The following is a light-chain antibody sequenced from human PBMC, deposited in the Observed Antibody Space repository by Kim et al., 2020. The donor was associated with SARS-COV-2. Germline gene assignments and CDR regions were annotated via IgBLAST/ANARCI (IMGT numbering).Light chain of an antibody. J-gene: IGLJ1*01. CDR1: SSNIGSDY. CDR2: NNN. Sequence: GQRVTMSCSGSSSNIGSDYVYWYQQLPGTAPKLLIYNNNQRPSGVPVRFSGSKSGTSASLAISGLRSEDEADYYCAAWDDSLSGYVFGTGTQLTVL. V-gene: IGLV1-47*02. CDR3: AAWDDSLSGYV.